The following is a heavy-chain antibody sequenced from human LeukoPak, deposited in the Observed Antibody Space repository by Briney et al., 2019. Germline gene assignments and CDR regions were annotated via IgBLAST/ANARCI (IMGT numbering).Heavy chain of an antibody. CDR3: ARLYYDFWSGYPDAFDI. CDR1: GGSISSSSYY. CDR2: IYYSGST. J-gene: IGHJ3*02. D-gene: IGHD3-3*01. V-gene: IGHV4-39*01. Sequence: SETLSLTCTVPGGSISSSSYYWGWIRQPPGKGLEWIGSIYYSGSTYYNPSLKSRVTISVDTSKNQFSLKLSSVTAADTAVYYCARLYYDFWSGYPDAFDIWGQGTMVTVSS.